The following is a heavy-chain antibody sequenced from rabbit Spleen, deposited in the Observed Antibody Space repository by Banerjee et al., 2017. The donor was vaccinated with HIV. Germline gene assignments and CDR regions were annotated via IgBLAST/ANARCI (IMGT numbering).Heavy chain of an antibody. D-gene: IGHD6-1*01. CDR2: IDPVFGIT. CDR1: GFTLSSYY. Sequence: QLKETGGGLVQPGGSLTLSCTASGFTLSSYYMNWVRQAPGKGLEWIGYIDPVFGITYYANGVNGRFSISRENAQNTAFLQMTSLTAADTATYFCARVDAADTNDGYDLWGQGTLVTVS. V-gene: IGHV1S7*01. CDR3: ARVDAADTNDGYDL. J-gene: IGHJ4*01.